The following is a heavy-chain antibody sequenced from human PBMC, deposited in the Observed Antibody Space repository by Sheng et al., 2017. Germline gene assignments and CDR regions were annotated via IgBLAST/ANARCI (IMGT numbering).Heavy chain of an antibody. Sequence: QVQLVESGGGVVQPGRSLRLSCAASGFTFSSYAMHWVRQAPGKGLEWVAVISYDGSNKYYADSVKGRFTISRDNSKNTLYLQMNSLRAEDTAVYYCARERWGLAAFDIWGQGTMVTVSS. V-gene: IGHV3-30*04. J-gene: IGHJ3*02. CDR3: ARERWGLAAFDI. D-gene: IGHD1-26*01. CDR1: GFTFSSYA. CDR2: ISYDGSNK.